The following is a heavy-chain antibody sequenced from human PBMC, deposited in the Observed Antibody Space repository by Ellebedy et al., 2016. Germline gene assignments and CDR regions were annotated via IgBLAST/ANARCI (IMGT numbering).Heavy chain of an antibody. D-gene: IGHD1-26*01. CDR2: ISGSGGST. J-gene: IGHJ2*01. V-gene: IGHV3-23*01. CDR1: GFTFSSYA. Sequence: LSLTCAASGFTFSSYAMSWVRQAPGKGLEWVSAISGSGGSTYYADSVKGRFTISRDNSKNTLYLQMNSLRAEDTAVYYCAKDGIVGATTRWYFDLWGRGTLVTVSS. CDR3: AKDGIVGATTRWYFDL.